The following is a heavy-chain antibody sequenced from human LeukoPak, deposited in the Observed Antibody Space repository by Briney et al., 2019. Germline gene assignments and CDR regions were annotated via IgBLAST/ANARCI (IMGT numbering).Heavy chain of an antibody. Sequence: ASVKVSCKASGYTFTGYYMHWVRQAPGQGLEWMGWINPTAGNTYYAQRFQGRVTMTRNTSTSTVYMELSSLRSEDTAVYYCARAEAYYDILTGYYTPYYFDYWGQGTLVTVSS. CDR1: GYTFTGYY. J-gene: IGHJ4*02. V-gene: IGHV1-46*01. CDR3: ARAEAYYDILTGYYTPYYFDY. CDR2: INPTAGNT. D-gene: IGHD3-9*01.